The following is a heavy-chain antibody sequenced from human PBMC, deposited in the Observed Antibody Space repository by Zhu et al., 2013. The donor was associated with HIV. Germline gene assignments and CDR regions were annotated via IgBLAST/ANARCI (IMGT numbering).Heavy chain of an antibody. CDR2: ISGSGGST. V-gene: IGHV3-23*01. CDR3: AKLGNSGPGF. Sequence: EVQLLESGGGLVQPGGSLRLSCAASGLTFSNYAMSWVRQAPGKGLEWVSAISGSGGSTYYADSVKGRFTISRDNSKNTLYLQMNSLRAEDTALYYCAKLGNSGPGFWGQGTLVTVSS. CDR1: GLTFSNYA. J-gene: IGHJ4*02. D-gene: IGHD5-12*01.